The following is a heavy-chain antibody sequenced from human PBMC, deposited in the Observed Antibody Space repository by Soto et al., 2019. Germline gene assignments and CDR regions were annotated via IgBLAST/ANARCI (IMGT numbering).Heavy chain of an antibody. CDR1: GFIFSNYN. CDR3: ATLKLMMALGPFDY. CDR2: ISSSSSTT. V-gene: IGHV3-48*02. Sequence: GGSLRLSCAASGFIFSNYNMNWVRQAPGKGLEWVSYISSSSSTTHYADSVKGRFTISRDNSKNSLYLQMNSLRDEDTAVYYCATLKLMMALGPFDYWGQGTLVTVSS. D-gene: IGHD2-8*01. J-gene: IGHJ4*02.